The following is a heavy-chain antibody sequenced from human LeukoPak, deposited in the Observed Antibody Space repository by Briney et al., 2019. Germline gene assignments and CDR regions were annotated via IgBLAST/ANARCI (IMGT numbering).Heavy chain of an antibody. V-gene: IGHV4-4*07. J-gene: IGHJ5*02. CDR1: GVSISSYY. Sequence: PSETLSLTCTVSGVSISSYYWSWIRQPAGKGLEWIGRIYTSGSTNYNPSLKSRVTMSVDTSKNQFSLKLSSVTAADTAVYYCARDYGYSYGYSRANWFDPWGQGTLVTVSS. D-gene: IGHD5-18*01. CDR2: IYTSGST. CDR3: ARDYGYSYGYSRANWFDP.